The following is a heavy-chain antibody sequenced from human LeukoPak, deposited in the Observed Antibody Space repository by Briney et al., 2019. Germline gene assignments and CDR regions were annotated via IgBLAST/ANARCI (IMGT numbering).Heavy chain of an antibody. CDR3: ARVRYRLAETYIDY. CDR1: GYTFTGYY. V-gene: IGHV1-2*02. CDR2: INPNSGDT. J-gene: IGHJ4*02. Sequence: ASVKVSCKTSGYTFTGYYMHWVRQAPGQGLEWMGWINPNSGDTNYAQKFQGRVTMTRDTSVSTAYMELSRLRSDDTAVYYCARVRYRLAETYIDYWGQGTLVTVSS. D-gene: IGHD3-16*01.